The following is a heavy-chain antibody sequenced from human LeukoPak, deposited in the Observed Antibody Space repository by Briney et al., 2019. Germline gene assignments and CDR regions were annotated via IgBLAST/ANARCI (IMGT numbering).Heavy chain of an antibody. CDR3: ARANTISGGGYFDY. CDR1: GGSVSSGAYY. Sequence: PSETLSLTCSASGGSVSSGAYYWNWIRQHPGKGLEWIGYIYSSGSTNYSPSLKSRLTISLDTSKNQFSLKLDSVTDADTAVYYCARANTISGGGYFDYWGQGTLVSVSS. V-gene: IGHV4-31*03. J-gene: IGHJ4*02. CDR2: IYSSGST. D-gene: IGHD3-16*01.